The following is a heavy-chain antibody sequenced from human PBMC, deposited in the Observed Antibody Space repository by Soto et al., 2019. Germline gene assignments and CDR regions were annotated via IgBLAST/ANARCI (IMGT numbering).Heavy chain of an antibody. V-gene: IGHV3-33*01. CDR2: IWDDGNNK. CDR1: GFIFSSYG. D-gene: IGHD1-26*01. Sequence: QVQLVESGGGVVQPGRSLRLSCAASGFIFSSYGMHWVRQAPGKGLEWVAVIWDDGNNKYYADSVKGRFTISRDDSKSTLYLQMNSLRAEDTAVYYCARWSGGYYFDYWGQGTLVTVSS. CDR3: ARWSGGYYFDY. J-gene: IGHJ4*02.